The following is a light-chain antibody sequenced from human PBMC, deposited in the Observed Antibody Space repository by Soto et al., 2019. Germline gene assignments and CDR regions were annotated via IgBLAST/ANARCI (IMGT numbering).Light chain of an antibody. V-gene: IGLV2-8*01. J-gene: IGLJ1*01. Sequence: QSALTQPPSASGSPGQSVTISCTGTSSDVGGYKYVSRYQQHPGKAPKLMIFEVNKRPSGVPVRFSGSKSGNTASLTVSGLQAEDEADYYCSSYAGINNLGVFGTGTKLTVL. CDR2: EVN. CDR3: SSYAGINNLGV. CDR1: SSDVGGYKY.